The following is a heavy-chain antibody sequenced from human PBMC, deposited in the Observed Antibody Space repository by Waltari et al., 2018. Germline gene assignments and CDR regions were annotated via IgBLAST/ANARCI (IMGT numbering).Heavy chain of an antibody. CDR2: ISYDGKNT. J-gene: IGHJ4*02. Sequence: QVQLVESGGGVVQPGGSLRLSCEASGITLSRDGMHWVRQAPGKGLEWMAVISYDGKNTYYSDSVKGRFTISRDNSKNTLYLQMNSLRPEDTAVYYCAKSLETGATAFDYWGQGTLVTVSS. D-gene: IGHD1-26*01. CDR3: AKSLETGATAFDY. V-gene: IGHV3-30*18. CDR1: GITLSRDG.